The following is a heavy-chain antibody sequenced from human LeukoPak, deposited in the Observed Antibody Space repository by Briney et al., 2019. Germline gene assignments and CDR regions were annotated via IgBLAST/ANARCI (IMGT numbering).Heavy chain of an antibody. J-gene: IGHJ4*02. D-gene: IGHD4-11*01. CDR2: TYYSGST. Sequence: SETLSLTCTVSGGSISSSSYYWGWIRQPPGKGLEWIGSTYYSGSTYYSPSLKSRVTISVDTSKNQFSLKLSSVTAADTAVYYCATLPTVTKATLDYWGQGTLVTVSS. V-gene: IGHV4-39*01. CDR1: GGSISSSSYY. CDR3: ATLPTVTKATLDY.